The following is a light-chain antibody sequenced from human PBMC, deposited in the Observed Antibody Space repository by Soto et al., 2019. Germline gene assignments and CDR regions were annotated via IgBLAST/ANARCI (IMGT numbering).Light chain of an antibody. CDR1: QSIATSQ. V-gene: IGKV3-20*01. CDR2: GAS. Sequence: EIVFTQSPGTLSLSPGERATLFCRASQSIATSQLAWYQQKPGQAPRLLIGASTRATGIPDRFSDSGSGTDFTLTISRXEPEDFAVYYCQQFAASPRTFGQGTKVDIK. J-gene: IGKJ1*01. CDR3: QQFAASPRT.